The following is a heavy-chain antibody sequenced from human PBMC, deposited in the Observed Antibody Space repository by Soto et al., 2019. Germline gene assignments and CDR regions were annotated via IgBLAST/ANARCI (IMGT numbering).Heavy chain of an antibody. V-gene: IGHV4-4*02. D-gene: IGHD3-10*01. CDR1: SGSISSSNW. Sequence: PSETLSLTCAVSSGSISSSNWWSWVRQPPGKGLEWIGEIYHSGSTNYNPSLKSRVTISVDKSKNQFSLKLSSVTAADTAVYYCASSMVRGVMSYYYMDVWGKGTTVTVSS. CDR3: ASSMVRGVMSYYYMDV. CDR2: IYHSGST. J-gene: IGHJ6*03.